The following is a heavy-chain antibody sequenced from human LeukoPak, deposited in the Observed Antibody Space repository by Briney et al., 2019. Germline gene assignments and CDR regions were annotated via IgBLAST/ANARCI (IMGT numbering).Heavy chain of an antibody. J-gene: IGHJ6*02. CDR3: ARGTMVRGVIIQPHGGMDV. V-gene: IGHV1-3*01. CDR1: GYTFTSYA. D-gene: IGHD3-10*01. Sequence: GASVKVSCKASGYTFTSYAMHWVRQAPGQRLEWMGWINAGNGNTKYSQKFQGRVTITRDTSASTAYMELSSLRSEDTAVYYCARGTMVRGVIIQPHGGMDVWGQGTTVTVSS. CDR2: INAGNGNT.